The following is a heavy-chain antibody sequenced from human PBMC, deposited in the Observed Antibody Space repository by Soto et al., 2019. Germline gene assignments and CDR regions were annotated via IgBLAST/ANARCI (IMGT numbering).Heavy chain of an antibody. Sequence: QVQLEQSGAEVKKPGSSVKVSCKASGGTFGRYAISWVRRAPGQSLEWMGQINAGFGATDLAQMFQGRVTITADKSTTTAYMDLSSLRSDDTAVYYCATDCSGGSCYGASGMDVWGQGTTVTVSS. CDR1: GGTFGRYA. CDR2: INAGFGAT. CDR3: ATDCSGGSCYGASGMDV. V-gene: IGHV1-69*06. D-gene: IGHD2-15*01. J-gene: IGHJ6*02.